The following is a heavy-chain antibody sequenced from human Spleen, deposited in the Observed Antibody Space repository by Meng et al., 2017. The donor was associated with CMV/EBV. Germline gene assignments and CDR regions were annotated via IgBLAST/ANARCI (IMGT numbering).Heavy chain of an antibody. CDR2: IYHGGSS. Sequence: SSRLWSGGRQVRGKGLGWIGEIYHGGSSKYNPSLKSRVAISVDKFKSQWAVEGGAVTAGERAGYYCARIERGGRLKYCGSGCSTTDYWGQGTLVTVSS. CDR1: SSRL. CDR3: ARIERGGRLKYCGSGCSTTDY. V-gene: IGHV4-4*02. D-gene: IGHD2-21*02. J-gene: IGHJ4*02.